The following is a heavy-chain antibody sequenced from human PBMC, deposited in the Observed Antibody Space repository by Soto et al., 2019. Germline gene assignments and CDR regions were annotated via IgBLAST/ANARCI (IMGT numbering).Heavy chain of an antibody. V-gene: IGHV1-18*01. Sequence: QVQLVQSGAEVKKPGASVKVSCKASGYTFTSYGISWVRQAPGQGLEWRGWISTYNGNTKYAKKLQGRVTMTTDTSTRTAYIELRSLRSDDTAVFYCAREMVRGVGSDYWGQGTLVTVSS. J-gene: IGHJ4*02. D-gene: IGHD3-10*01. CDR2: ISTYNGNT. CDR3: AREMVRGVGSDY. CDR1: GYTFTSYG.